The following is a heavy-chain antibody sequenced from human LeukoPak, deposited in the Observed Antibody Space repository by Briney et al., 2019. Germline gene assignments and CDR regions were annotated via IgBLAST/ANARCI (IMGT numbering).Heavy chain of an antibody. V-gene: IGHV3-48*01. Sequence: GGSLRLSCAASGFSFSSYSMNWVRQAPGKGLEWVSYISGSGNAKHYTDSVKGRFTISRDNAKNALYLQMNSLRAEDTAVYFCARDYLYAFDYWGQGTLVTVSS. CDR1: GFSFSSYS. CDR3: ARDYLYAFDY. CDR2: ISGSGNAK. D-gene: IGHD2-2*01. J-gene: IGHJ4*02.